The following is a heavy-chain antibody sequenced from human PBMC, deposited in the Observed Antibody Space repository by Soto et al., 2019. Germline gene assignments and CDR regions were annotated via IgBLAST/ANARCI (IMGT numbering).Heavy chain of an antibody. Sequence: PGGSLRLSCAASGFTFDDYAMNWVRQAPGKGLEWVSGINWKGDSTAYGDSVKGRFTISRDNAKNSLYLQMNSLRAEDTAVYYCARTYGTGSLNWFEPWGQGTLVTVSS. CDR1: GFTFDDYA. J-gene: IGHJ5*02. CDR2: INWKGDST. V-gene: IGHV3-20*04. CDR3: ARTYGTGSLNWFEP. D-gene: IGHD3-10*01.